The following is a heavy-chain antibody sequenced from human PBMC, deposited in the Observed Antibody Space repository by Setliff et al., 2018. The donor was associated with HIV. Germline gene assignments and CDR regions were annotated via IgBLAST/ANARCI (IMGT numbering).Heavy chain of an antibody. CDR2: TYYSGGT. V-gene: IGHV4-59*11. Sequence: SETLSLTCTASGDSINSHYWSWIRQPPGKGLEWIGFTYYSGGTNYNPSLKSRVTISVDTAKNQFSLKLTSVTAADTAVYYCARAEGWNWNDYGSGAYFDCWGQGTLVTVSS. J-gene: IGHJ4*02. CDR1: GDSINSHY. D-gene: IGHD1-1*01. CDR3: ARAEGWNWNDYGSGAYFDC.